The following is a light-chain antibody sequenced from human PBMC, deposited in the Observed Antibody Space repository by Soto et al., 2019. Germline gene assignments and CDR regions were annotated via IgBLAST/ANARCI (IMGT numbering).Light chain of an antibody. CDR1: QSINSW. CDR2: KAS. CDR3: HQYNSYPWT. V-gene: IGKV1-5*03. Sequence: DIQMTQSPSTLSASIGDRVTITCRDSQSINSWLAWYQQKPGKAPKLLIYKASSLESGVPSRFSGSGSGTEFTLTISSLQPDDFTTYYCHQYNSYPWTFGQGTKVEIK. J-gene: IGKJ1*01.